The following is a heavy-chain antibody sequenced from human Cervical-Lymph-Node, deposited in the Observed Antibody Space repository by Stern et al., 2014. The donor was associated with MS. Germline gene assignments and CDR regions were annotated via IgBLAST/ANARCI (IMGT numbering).Heavy chain of an antibody. J-gene: IGHJ1*01. CDR1: GFTFSSSG. CDR3: AREGGNTAEYFQH. Sequence: QVQLVESGGGVVQPGRSLRLSCAASGFTFSSSGMHWVRQAPGKGLEWLAIIWYDGSNRYYADSVKGRFTISRDNSKNTLYVQMNSLRAEDRAVYYCAREGGNTAEYFQHWGQGTLVTVSS. CDR2: IWYDGSNR. D-gene: IGHD4-23*01. V-gene: IGHV3-33*01.